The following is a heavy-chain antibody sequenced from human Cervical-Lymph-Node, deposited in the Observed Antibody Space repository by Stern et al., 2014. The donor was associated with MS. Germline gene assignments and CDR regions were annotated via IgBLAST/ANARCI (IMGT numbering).Heavy chain of an antibody. V-gene: IGHV1-69*06. CDR3: VLPSTVTTAAFDV. Sequence: VHLVESGAEVKKPGSSLKVSCKASGGTFSTFPIHWVRQAPGQSLEWMAVIFHIFAKPNFAQKFKGRVTITADSSTSTVYMALNSLRFDDTAVYYCVLPSTVTTAAFDVWGRGTMVTVSS. J-gene: IGHJ3*01. D-gene: IGHD4-11*01. CDR1: GGTFSTFP. CDR2: IFHIFAKP.